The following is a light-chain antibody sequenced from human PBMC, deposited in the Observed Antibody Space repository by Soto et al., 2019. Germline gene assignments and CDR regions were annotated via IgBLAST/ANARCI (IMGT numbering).Light chain of an antibody. CDR3: SSYTNTNTVV. CDR2: NVN. CDR1: SGDVGGHDY. V-gene: IGLV2-14*03. J-gene: IGLJ2*01. Sequence: QSVLTQFASVSGSPGQSITISCTGTSGDVGGHDYVSWYQQYPGKAPRLIIYNVNYRPSGVSNRVSGSKSGNTASLTISGLQAEDEANYYCSSYTNTNTVVFGGGTKLTVL.